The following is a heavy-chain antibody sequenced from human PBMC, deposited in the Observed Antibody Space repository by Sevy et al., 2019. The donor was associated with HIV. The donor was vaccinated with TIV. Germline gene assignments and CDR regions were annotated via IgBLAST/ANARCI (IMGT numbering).Heavy chain of an antibody. Sequence: GGSLRLSCVASGFTVSRHAMNWVRQVPGKGLEWVSSIGTNGDGRYYADSVKGRFTISRDNSKSTLYLQMNSLRAEDTALYYCSKPIYFYDNSGYSGDYWGQGIRVTVSS. V-gene: IGHV3-23*01. CDR1: GFTVSRHA. CDR3: SKPIYFYDNSGYSGDY. D-gene: IGHD3-22*01. CDR2: IGTNGDGR. J-gene: IGHJ4*02.